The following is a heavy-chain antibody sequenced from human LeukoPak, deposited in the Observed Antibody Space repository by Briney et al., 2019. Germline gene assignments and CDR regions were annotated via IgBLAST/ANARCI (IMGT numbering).Heavy chain of an antibody. Sequence: GGSLRLLCSASGFTDSTNYITCARRSPEKGRDFVSIIYGGGSTYYATSVKGRFTISRDNSKNTLYLQMNSLRAEDTAVYYCARTYPPPAAGFDYWGQGTLVTVSS. J-gene: IGHJ4*02. V-gene: IGHV3-53*01. D-gene: IGHD6-13*01. CDR2: IYGGGST. CDR1: GFTDSTNY. CDR3: ARTYPPPAAGFDY.